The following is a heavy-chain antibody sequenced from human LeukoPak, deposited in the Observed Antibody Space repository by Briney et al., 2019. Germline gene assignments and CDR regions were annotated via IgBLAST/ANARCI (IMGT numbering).Heavy chain of an antibody. Sequence: KASQTLSLTCTVSGGSISSGSYYWSWIRQPAGKGLEWIGRIYTSGSTNYNPSLKSRVTISVDTSKNQFSLQLSSVTAADTAVYYCASSATIFGVVIEPYYFDYWGQGTLVTVSS. J-gene: IGHJ4*02. CDR3: ASSATIFGVVIEPYYFDY. D-gene: IGHD3-3*01. CDR1: GGSISSGSYY. V-gene: IGHV4-61*02. CDR2: IYTSGST.